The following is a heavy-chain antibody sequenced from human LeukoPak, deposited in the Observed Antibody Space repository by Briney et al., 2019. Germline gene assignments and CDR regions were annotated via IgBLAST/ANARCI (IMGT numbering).Heavy chain of an antibody. Sequence: ASVKVSCKASGYTFTDSGFTWVRQAPGQGLEWMGWITTNNGNTNFAQKFQGRVTLTTDTSTATAYMELRGLRSDDTAVYYCARSQQWPPYYFDYWGQGTLVTVSS. V-gene: IGHV1-18*01. J-gene: IGHJ4*02. CDR1: GYTFTDSG. D-gene: IGHD6-19*01. CDR2: ITTNNGNT. CDR3: ARSQQWPPYYFDY.